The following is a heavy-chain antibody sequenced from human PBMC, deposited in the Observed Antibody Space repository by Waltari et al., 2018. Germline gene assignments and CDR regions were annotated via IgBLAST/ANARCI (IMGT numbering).Heavy chain of an antibody. CDR2: ISRGSSYV. J-gene: IGHJ4*02. Sequence: EVQLVESGGGLVKPGGSLRLSCAASEFIFSNYDMNWVRQAPGKGLEWVSSISRGSSYVYYADPVKGRFSISRDNAKNSLYLQMNSLRAEDTAVYYCARAHGAAARLDFDYWGQGTLVTVSS. CDR3: ARAHGAAARLDFDY. CDR1: EFIFSNYD. D-gene: IGHD6-25*01. V-gene: IGHV3-21*02.